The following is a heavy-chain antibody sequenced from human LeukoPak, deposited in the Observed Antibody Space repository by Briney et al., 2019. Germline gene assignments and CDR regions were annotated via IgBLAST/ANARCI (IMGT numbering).Heavy chain of an antibody. V-gene: IGHV4-31*03. D-gene: IGHD3-22*01. CDR1: GGSISSGGYY. Sequence: SQTLSPTCTVSGGSISSGGYYWSWIRQHPGKGLEWIGYIYYSGSTYYNPSLKSRVTISVDTSKNQFSLKLSSVTAVDTAVYYCARDRVYYYDSSGYSDTFDIWGQGTMVTVSS. CDR3: ARDRVYYYDSSGYSDTFDI. J-gene: IGHJ3*02. CDR2: IYYSGST.